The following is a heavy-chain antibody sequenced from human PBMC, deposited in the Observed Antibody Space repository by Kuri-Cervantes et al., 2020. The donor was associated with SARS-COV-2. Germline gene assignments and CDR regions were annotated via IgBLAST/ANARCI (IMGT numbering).Heavy chain of an antibody. CDR3: ARDPRSELGISG. D-gene: IGHD7-27*01. J-gene: IGHJ4*02. Sequence: GSLRLSCTVSGGSISSSSYYWGWIRQPPGKGLEWIGSIYYSGSTYYNPSLKSRVTISVDTSKNQFSLKLSSVTAADTAVYYCARDPRSELGISGWDQGTLVTVSS. CDR2: IYYSGST. V-gene: IGHV4-39*07. CDR1: GGSISSSSYY.